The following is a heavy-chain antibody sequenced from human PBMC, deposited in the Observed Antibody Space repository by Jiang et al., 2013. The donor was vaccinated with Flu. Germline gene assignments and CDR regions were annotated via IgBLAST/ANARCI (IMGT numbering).Heavy chain of an antibody. CDR1: GYTFTDYG. V-gene: IGHV1-18*01. CDR2: INTYNGNT. CDR3: ARERGNYRYFDS. J-gene: IGHJ4*02. Sequence: VKVSCEASGYTFTDYGVTWVRQDPGQGLEWMGWINTYNGNTKYAQKFQGRVTMTTDTSTSTAYLELRSLRSDDTAVYYCARERGNYRYFDSWGQGTRVTVSS. D-gene: IGHD1-7*01.